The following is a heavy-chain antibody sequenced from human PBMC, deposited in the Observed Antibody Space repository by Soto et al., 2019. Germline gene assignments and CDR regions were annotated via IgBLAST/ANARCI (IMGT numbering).Heavy chain of an antibody. CDR3: ARGPSSRWYYYYYGMDV. V-gene: IGHV3-7*01. Sequence: EVQLVESGGGLVQPGGSLRLSCAASGFTFSSYWMSWVRQAPGKGLEWVANIKQDGSEKYYVDSVKGRFTISRDNDXNXXYLQMNSLRAEDTAGYYCARGPSSRWYYYYYGMDVWGQGTTVTVSS. D-gene: IGHD6-13*01. CDR1: GFTFSSYW. J-gene: IGHJ6*02. CDR2: IKQDGSEK.